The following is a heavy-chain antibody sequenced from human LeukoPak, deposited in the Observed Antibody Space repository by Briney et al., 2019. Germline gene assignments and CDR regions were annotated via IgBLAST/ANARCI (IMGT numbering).Heavy chain of an antibody. V-gene: IGHV5-51*01. D-gene: IGHD3-10*01. CDR2: IYPGDSET. CDR3: ARQNSYYGSGTYYNS. J-gene: IGHJ4*02. CDR1: GYRFTSYW. Sequence: GESLKISCQGSGYRFTSYWIGWVRQMPGKGLEWMGLIYPGDSETRYSPSFQGQVTISADKSISTAYLQWSSLKASDTAMYYCARQNSYYGSGTYYNSWGQGTLVTVSS.